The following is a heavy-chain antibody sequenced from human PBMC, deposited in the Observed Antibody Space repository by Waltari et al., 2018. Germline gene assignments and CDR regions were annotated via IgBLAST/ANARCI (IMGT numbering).Heavy chain of an antibody. J-gene: IGHJ4*02. D-gene: IGHD6-19*01. CDR3: ASIAGAGTKLLFDY. CDR2: IYTSGST. V-gene: IGHV4-61*02. Sequence: QVQLQESGPGLVKPSQTLSLTCTVSGGSISSGSYYWSWIRQPAGKGLEWIGRIYTSGSTNYNPSLKSRVTISVDTSKNQFSLKLSSVTAADTAVYYCASIAGAGTKLLFDYWGQGTLVNGSS. CDR1: GGSISSGSYY.